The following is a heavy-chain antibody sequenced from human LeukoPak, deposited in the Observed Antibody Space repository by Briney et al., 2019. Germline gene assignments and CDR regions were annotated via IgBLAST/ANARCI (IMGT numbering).Heavy chain of an antibody. D-gene: IGHD2-15*01. V-gene: IGHV3-21*01. CDR1: GFTFSSYS. Sequence: GGSLRLSCAGSGFTFSSYSMNWVRQAPGKGLEWVSSISSSSSYIYYADSVKGRFTISRDNAKNSLYLQMNSLRAEDTAVYYCARAGAAAPRGSDYWGQGTLVTVSS. CDR2: ISSSSSYI. J-gene: IGHJ4*02. CDR3: ARAGAAAPRGSDY.